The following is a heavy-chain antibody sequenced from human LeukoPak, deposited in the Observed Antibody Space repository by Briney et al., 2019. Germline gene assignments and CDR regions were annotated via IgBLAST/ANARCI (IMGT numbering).Heavy chain of an antibody. J-gene: IGHJ4*02. Sequence: SVNVSCKSSVGTFSSYAISWVRQPPGQGLDWMGVIIPIFGTANYAQKFQGRVTITADETTSTAYIELSSLRSEDTAVYYCARLITIFGVVDSRHFDYWGQRKLVTVSS. D-gene: IGHD3-3*01. V-gene: IGHV1-69*13. CDR2: IIPIFGTA. CDR1: VGTFSSYA. CDR3: ARLITIFGVVDSRHFDY.